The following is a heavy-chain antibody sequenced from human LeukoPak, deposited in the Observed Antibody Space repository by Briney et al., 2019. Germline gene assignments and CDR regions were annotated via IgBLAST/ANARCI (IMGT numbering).Heavy chain of an antibody. D-gene: IGHD2-15*01. CDR3: AKGFRSDGTCYSSVDY. CDR2: ICGSSDNT. Sequence: GGSLRLPCAASGFTFSRFAMSWVRQAPGKGLEWVSTICGSSDNTYNADSVKGRFTISRDNSKNTLYLQMNSLRDEDTAIHYCAKGFRSDGTCYSSVDYWGQGTLVTVSS. V-gene: IGHV3-23*01. J-gene: IGHJ4*02. CDR1: GFTFSRFA.